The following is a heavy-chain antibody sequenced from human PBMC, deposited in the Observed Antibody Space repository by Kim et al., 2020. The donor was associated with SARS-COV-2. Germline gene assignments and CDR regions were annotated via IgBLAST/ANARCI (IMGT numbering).Heavy chain of an antibody. Sequence: GGSLRLSCAASGFTFSDYYMSWIRQAPGKGLEWVSYISSSSSYTNYADSVKGRFTISRDNAKNSLYLQMNSLRAEDTAVYYCARDRGRRYDPNYYYYGMDVWGQGTTVTVSS. V-gene: IGHV3-11*05. CDR3: ARDRGRRYDPNYYYYGMDV. CDR2: ISSSSSYT. CDR1: GFTFSDYY. D-gene: IGHD3-10*01. J-gene: IGHJ6*02.